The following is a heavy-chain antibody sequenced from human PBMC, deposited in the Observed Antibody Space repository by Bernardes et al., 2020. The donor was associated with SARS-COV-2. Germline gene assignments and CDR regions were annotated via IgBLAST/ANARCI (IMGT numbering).Heavy chain of an antibody. Sequence: GGSLRLSCAASGFTFSDNALHWVRQAPGKGLEWVAVISYDGSNKYYADSVKGRFTISRDNSKDTLYLQMNGLRADDTAVYYCARVVVPAAVHWFDTWGQGTLVIVSS. J-gene: IGHJ5*02. CDR1: GFTFSDNA. CDR2: ISYDGSNK. D-gene: IGHD2-2*01. V-gene: IGHV3-30-3*01. CDR3: ARVVVPAAVHWFDT.